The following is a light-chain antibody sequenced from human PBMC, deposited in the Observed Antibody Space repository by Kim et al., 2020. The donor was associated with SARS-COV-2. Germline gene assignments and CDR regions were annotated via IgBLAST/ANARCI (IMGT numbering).Light chain of an antibody. V-gene: IGLV6-57*01. J-gene: IGLJ2*01. CDR1: SGSIASNY. CDR2: EDN. Sequence: GKTVTIPCTRSSGSIASNYVQWYQQRPGSSPTTLIYEDNERPSGVPDRFSGSIDSSSNSASLTISGLKTEDEADYYCQSYDSSNVVFGGGTQLTVL. CDR3: QSYDSSNVV.